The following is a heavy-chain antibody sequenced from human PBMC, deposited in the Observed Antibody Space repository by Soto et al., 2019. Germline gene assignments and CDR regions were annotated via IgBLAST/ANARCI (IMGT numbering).Heavy chain of an antibody. CDR1: GFTFSTYW. CDR2: INQDGSKE. Sequence: HPGGSLRLSCAASGFTFSTYWMDWVRQTPGKGLEWVANINQDGSKENYIDSVKGRFTISRDNAKNSLHLQMSSLTAEDSALYFCSASLHYWGQGTLVTVSS. V-gene: IGHV3-7*01. J-gene: IGHJ4*02. CDR3: SASLHY.